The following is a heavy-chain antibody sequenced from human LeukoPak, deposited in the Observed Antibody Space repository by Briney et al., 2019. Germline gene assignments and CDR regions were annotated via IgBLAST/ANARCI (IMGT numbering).Heavy chain of an antibody. J-gene: IGHJ6*03. CDR2: IKQDGSEK. CDR3: ARAKYYYGSGSYGTRWYMDV. CDR1: GFTFSSYW. Sequence: GGSLRLSCAASGFTFSSYWMSWVRQAPGKGLEWVANIKQDGSEKYYVDSVKGRFTISRDNAKNSLYLQMNSLRAEDTALYYCARAKYYYGSGSYGTRWYMDVWGKGTTVTVSS. D-gene: IGHD3-10*01. V-gene: IGHV3-7*03.